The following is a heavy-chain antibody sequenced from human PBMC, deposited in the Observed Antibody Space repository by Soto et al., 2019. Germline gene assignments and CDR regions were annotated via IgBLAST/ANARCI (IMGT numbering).Heavy chain of an antibody. Sequence: QVQLQESGPGLVKPSQTLSLTCTVSGDSIMRDRYYWNWIRRHPEKGLEWIGYIYYSGTTAYHPSIKSRVTISPDTSQNQFSLNLSSVTAADTSVYYCAKGFDRGKFYAFESWGRGTQVSVSS. CDR1: GDSIMRDRYY. CDR3: AKGFDRGKFYAFES. CDR2: IYYSGTT. D-gene: IGHD1-26*01. J-gene: IGHJ4*02. V-gene: IGHV4-31*03.